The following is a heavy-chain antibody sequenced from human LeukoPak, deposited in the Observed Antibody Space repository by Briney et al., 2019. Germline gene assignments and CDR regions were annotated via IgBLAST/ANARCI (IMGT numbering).Heavy chain of an antibody. D-gene: IGHD3-10*01. Sequence: GGSLRLSCAASGFTFSSYDMHWVRQATGKGLEWVSAIGTAGDTYYPGSVKGRFTISRENAKNSLYLQMNSLRAGDTAVYYCARDRHGSGSFEFDYWGQGTLVTVSS. CDR1: GFTFSSYD. CDR3: ARDRHGSGSFEFDY. V-gene: IGHV3-13*01. CDR2: IGTAGDT. J-gene: IGHJ4*02.